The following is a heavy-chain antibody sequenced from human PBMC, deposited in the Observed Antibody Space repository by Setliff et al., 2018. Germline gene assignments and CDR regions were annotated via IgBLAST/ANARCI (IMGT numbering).Heavy chain of an antibody. V-gene: IGHV4-34*01. J-gene: IGHJ6*03. Sequence: SETLSLTCTVYGGPLSGFSWNWIRQSPGGGLEWIGEXXXXXXXXXXXXXXXXXXISIHMSWNQFSLRLSSLTAADTAVYYCAGGAPQRSSFDSRYMDVWDKGATVTVSS. CDR1: GGPLSGFS. CDR2: XXXXXXX. D-gene: IGHD1-1*01. CDR3: AGGAPQRSSFDSRYMDV.